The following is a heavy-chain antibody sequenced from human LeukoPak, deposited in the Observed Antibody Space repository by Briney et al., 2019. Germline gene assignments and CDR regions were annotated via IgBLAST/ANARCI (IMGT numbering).Heavy chain of an antibody. CDR3: ARDTDYDSSGYWHFDY. CDR1: GFTFSSYW. J-gene: IGHJ4*02. CDR2: IKQDGSEK. D-gene: IGHD3-22*01. Sequence: PGGSLRLSCAASGFTFSSYWMSWVRQAPGKGLEWVANIKQDGSEKYYVDSVKGRFTISRDNAKNSLYLQMNSLRADDTVVYYCARDTDYDSSGYWHFDYWGQGTLVTVSS. V-gene: IGHV3-7*01.